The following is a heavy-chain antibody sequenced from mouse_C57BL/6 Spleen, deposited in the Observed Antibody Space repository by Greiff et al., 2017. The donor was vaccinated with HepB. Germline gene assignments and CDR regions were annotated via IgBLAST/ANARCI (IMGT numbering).Heavy chain of an antibody. J-gene: IGHJ3*01. CDR1: GYTFTSYW. Sequence: QVQLQQPGAELVRPGSSVKLSCKASGYTFTSYWMHWVKQRPIQGLEWIGNIDPSDSETHYNQKFKDKATLTVDKSSSTAYMQLSSLTSEDSAVYYCAREGPGGTFAYWGQGTLVTVSA. CDR2: IDPSDSET. D-gene: IGHD2-14*01. V-gene: IGHV1-52*01. CDR3: AREGPGGTFAY.